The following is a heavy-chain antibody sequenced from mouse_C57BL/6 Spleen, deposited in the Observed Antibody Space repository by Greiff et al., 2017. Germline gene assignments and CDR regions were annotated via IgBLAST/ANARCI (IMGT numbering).Heavy chain of an antibody. D-gene: IGHD2-3*01. Sequence: VQLQQSGPGLVQPSQSLSITCTVSGFSLTSYGVHWVRQSPGKGLEWLGVIWSGGSTDYNAAFISRLSISKDNSKSQVFFKINSLQADDTAIYYSARETNWGLLRGDAMGYWGQRASVTVSS. J-gene: IGHJ4*01. CDR3: ARETNWGLLRGDAMGY. CDR1: GFSLTSYG. V-gene: IGHV2-2*01. CDR2: IWSGGST.